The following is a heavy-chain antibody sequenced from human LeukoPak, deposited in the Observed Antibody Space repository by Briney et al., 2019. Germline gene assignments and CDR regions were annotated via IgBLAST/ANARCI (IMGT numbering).Heavy chain of an antibody. Sequence: PGGSLRLSCVAPGFTFSSYAMSWVRQAPGRGLEWVSAISGSGGSTYYADSVKGRFTISRDNSKNTLYLQMNSLRAEDRGVYDCAKDLVLWFGGGSNCFDPWGQGTLVTVSS. V-gene: IGHV3-23*01. CDR3: AKDLVLWFGGGSNCFDP. D-gene: IGHD3-10*01. J-gene: IGHJ5*02. CDR1: GFTFSSYA. CDR2: ISGSGGST.